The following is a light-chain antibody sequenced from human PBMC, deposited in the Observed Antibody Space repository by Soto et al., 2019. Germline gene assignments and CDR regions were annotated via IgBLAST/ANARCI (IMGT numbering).Light chain of an antibody. CDR3: QQSNSYS. CDR1: QTIDSW. Sequence: DIQMTQSPSTLSASVGDRVIITCRASQTIDSWLAWYQQKPGKAPKLLIHKASNLERGVPSRFSGSGSGTEFTLTISSLQPDDFATYYCQQSNSYSFGQGTRLEIK. J-gene: IGKJ5*01. CDR2: KAS. V-gene: IGKV1-5*03.